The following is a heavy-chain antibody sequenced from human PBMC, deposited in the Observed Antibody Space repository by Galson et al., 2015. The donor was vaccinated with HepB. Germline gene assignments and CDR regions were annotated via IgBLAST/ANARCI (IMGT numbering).Heavy chain of an antibody. Sequence: SVKVSCKASGYTFTSYAMHWVRQAPGQGLEWMGIINPSGGSTSYAQKFQGRVTMTRDTSTSTVYMELSSLRSEDTAVYYCAKGGLAYDFWSGLVWWFDPWGQGTLVTVSS. CDR1: GYTFTSYA. CDR2: INPSGGST. V-gene: IGHV1-46*03. D-gene: IGHD3-3*01. CDR3: AKGGLAYDFWSGLVWWFDP. J-gene: IGHJ5*02.